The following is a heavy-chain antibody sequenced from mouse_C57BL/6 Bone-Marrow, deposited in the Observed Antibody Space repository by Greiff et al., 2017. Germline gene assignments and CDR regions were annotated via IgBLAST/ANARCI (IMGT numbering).Heavy chain of an antibody. D-gene: IGHD1-1*01. J-gene: IGHJ1*03. V-gene: IGHV1-72*01. CDR1: GYTFTSYW. CDR2: IDPNGGGT. CDR3: ARLGSPPYFDV. Sequence: QVQLKQPGAELVKPGASVKLSCKASGYTFTSYWMHWVKQRPGRGLEWIGRIDPNGGGTKYNEKFKSKATLTVDKPSSTAYMQLSSLTSEDSAVYYCARLGSPPYFDVWGTGTTVTVSS.